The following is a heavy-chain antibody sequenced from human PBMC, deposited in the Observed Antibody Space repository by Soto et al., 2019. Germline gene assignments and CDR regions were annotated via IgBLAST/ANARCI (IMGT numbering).Heavy chain of an antibody. CDR2: ISSSGSTI. CDR1: GFTFSDYY. D-gene: IGHD2-21*02. V-gene: IGHV3-11*01. CDR3: ACLGGDCYLNWFDP. Sequence: GGSLRLSCAAXGFTFSDYYMSWIRQAPGKGLEWVSYISSSGSTIYYADSVKGRFTISRDNAKNSLYLQMNSLRAEDTAVYYCACLGGDCYLNWFDPWGQGTLVTVSS. J-gene: IGHJ5*02.